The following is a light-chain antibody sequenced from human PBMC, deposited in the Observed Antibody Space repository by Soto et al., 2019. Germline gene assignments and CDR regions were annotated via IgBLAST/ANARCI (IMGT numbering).Light chain of an antibody. CDR3: CSYAGSSTFG. V-gene: IGLV2-23*03. J-gene: IGLJ3*02. Sequence: QSALTQPASVSGSPGQSITISCTGTSSDVGSYNLVSWYQQHPGKAPKLMIYEGSKRPSGVSNRFSGSKSGNTASQTISGLQAEDEADYYCCSYAGSSTFGFGGGTKVTVL. CDR2: EGS. CDR1: SSDVGSYNL.